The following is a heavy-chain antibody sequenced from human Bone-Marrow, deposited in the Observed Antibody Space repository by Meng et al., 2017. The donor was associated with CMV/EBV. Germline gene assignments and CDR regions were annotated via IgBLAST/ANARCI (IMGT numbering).Heavy chain of an antibody. CDR1: GYTFINYG. J-gene: IGHJ4*02. CDR2: LSPSNRNP. Sequence: CKASGYTFINYGLPWVRQAPGQGLEWIGWLSPSNRNPNYAQRPPGRVTMTADTSTSTAYMKLRSLRSDDTAVYYCARLDYSSSSCGYWGQGTLVTVSS. V-gene: IGHV1-18*04. CDR3: ARLDYSSSSCGY. D-gene: IGHD6-6*01.